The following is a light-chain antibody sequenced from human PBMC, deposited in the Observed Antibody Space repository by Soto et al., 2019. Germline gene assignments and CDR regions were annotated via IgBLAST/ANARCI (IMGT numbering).Light chain of an antibody. CDR1: QSVSSY. J-gene: IGKJ1*01. CDR3: QQRSNWPPTWR. V-gene: IGKV3-11*01. CDR2: DAS. Sequence: VVTQSPDTRSLGKGGRARLSRKPIQSVSSYLAWYQQKPGQAPRLLIYDASNRATGIPARFSGSGSGTDFTLTISRLEPADFAVYYCQQRSNWPPTWRFGPGTKVDIK.